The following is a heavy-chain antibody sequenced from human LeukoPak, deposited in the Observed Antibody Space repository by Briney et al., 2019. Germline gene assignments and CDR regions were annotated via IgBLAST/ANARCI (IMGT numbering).Heavy chain of an antibody. V-gene: IGHV3-23*01. CDR3: AKGLLDDSSGYYYTPEGAFDI. CDR1: GFTFSSYA. Sequence: GGSLRLSCAASGFTFSSYAMSWVRQAPGKGLEGVSAISGSGGSTYYADSVKGRFTISRDNSKNTLYLQMNSLRAEDTAVYYCAKGLLDDSSGYYYTPEGAFDIWGQGTMVTVSS. CDR2: ISGSGGST. D-gene: IGHD3-22*01. J-gene: IGHJ3*02.